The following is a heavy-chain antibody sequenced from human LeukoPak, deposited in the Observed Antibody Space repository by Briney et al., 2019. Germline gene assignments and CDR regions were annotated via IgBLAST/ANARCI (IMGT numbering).Heavy chain of an antibody. J-gene: IGHJ4*02. Sequence: NPSETLSLTCTVSGGSISNDYWSWIRQPPGKGLEWFGYISDSGNTNYNPSLKSRVTISVDTSKNQFTLKLSSVTAADTAVYYCARVGRSSWYFFDYWGQGTLVTVSS. V-gene: IGHV4-59*01. CDR1: GGSISNDY. D-gene: IGHD6-13*01. CDR3: ARVGRSSWYFFDY. CDR2: ISDSGNT.